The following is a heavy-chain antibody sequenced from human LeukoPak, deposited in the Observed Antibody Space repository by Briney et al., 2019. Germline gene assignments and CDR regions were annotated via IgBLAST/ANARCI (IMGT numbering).Heavy chain of an antibody. CDR2: IIPIFGTA. CDR1: GGTFSSYA. Sequence: SVTVSCTASGGTFSSYAISWVRQAPGQGFEWMGGIIPIFGTANYAQKFQGRVTITADESTSTAYMELSSLRSEDTAVYYCARVGITIFPAHGYFDYWGQGTLVTVSS. V-gene: IGHV1-69*13. J-gene: IGHJ4*02. D-gene: IGHD3-3*01. CDR3: ARVGITIFPAHGYFDY.